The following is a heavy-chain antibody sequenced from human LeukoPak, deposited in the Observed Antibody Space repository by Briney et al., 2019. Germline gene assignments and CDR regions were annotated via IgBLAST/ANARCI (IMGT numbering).Heavy chain of an antibody. D-gene: IGHD4-17*01. CDR1: GGSFSGYY. V-gene: IGHV4-34*01. J-gene: IGHJ1*01. Sequence: SETLSLTCAVYGGSFSGYYWSWIRQPPGKGLEWIGEIYHSGSTNYNPSLKSRVTISVDTSKNQFSLKLSSVTAADTAVYYCARDGYGEPFQHWGQGTLVTVSS. CDR3: ARDGYGEPFQH. CDR2: IYHSGST.